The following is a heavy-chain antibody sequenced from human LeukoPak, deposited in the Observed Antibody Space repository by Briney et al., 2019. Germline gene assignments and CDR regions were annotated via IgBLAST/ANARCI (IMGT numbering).Heavy chain of an antibody. V-gene: IGHV3-23*01. CDR1: GFTFSSYA. Sequence: GGSLRLSCAASGFTFSSYAMSWVRQAPGKGLEWVSAISGSGGSTYYADSVKGRFTISRDNSKNTLYLQMNSLRAEDTAVYYCARKDVLRFLEDAFDIWGQGTMVTVSS. CDR2: ISGSGGST. D-gene: IGHD3-3*01. CDR3: ARKDVLRFLEDAFDI. J-gene: IGHJ3*02.